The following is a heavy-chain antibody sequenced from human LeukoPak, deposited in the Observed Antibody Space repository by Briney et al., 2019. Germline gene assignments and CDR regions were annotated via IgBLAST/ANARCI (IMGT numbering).Heavy chain of an antibody. CDR2: ISSNGGST. Sequence: PGGSLRLSCSACGFIFSRYAMHWVRQAPGKGLEYVSAISSNGGSTYYGDSVKGRFTISRDNSKNTLYLQMSSLRAEDTAVYYCVKARGIQLWLPGDYWGQGTLVTVSS. D-gene: IGHD5-18*01. V-gene: IGHV3-64*03. CDR1: GFIFSRYA. CDR3: VKARGIQLWLPGDY. J-gene: IGHJ4*02.